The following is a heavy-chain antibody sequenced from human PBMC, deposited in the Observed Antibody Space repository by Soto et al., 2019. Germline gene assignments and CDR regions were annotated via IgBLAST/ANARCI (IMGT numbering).Heavy chain of an antibody. V-gene: IGHV4-59*01. CDR3: ARDRYFYDSRGYYRTLDS. CDR2: IFHSGIT. Sequence: SETLSLTCFISGGSFSNDYWTWIRQAPGKGLEWIGYIFHSGITDCNPSVKSRVTISIDKSRNLFSLNLTSVTAADTAVYYCARDRYFYDSRGYYRTLDSWGQGTLVTVSS. J-gene: IGHJ5*01. D-gene: IGHD3-22*01. CDR1: GGSFSNDY.